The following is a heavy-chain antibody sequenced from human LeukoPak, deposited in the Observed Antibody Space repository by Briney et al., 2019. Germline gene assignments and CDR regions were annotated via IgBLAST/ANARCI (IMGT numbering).Heavy chain of an antibody. CDR1: GDSFRSYF. J-gene: IGHJ4*02. CDR2: IYTDGRT. CDR3: AREALEPRHYFDY. D-gene: IGHD3-3*01. V-gene: IGHV4-4*07. Sequence: KSSETLSLTCTVSGDSFRSYFWNWIRQPAGKELEWIGRIYTDGRTTYNPSLESRISMSVDTSKNQFSLNLYYVTAADTAVYYCAREALEPRHYFDYGGRETLATVS.